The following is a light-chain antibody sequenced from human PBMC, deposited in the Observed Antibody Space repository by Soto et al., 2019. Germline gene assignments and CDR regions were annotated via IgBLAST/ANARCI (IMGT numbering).Light chain of an antibody. Sequence: IQLTQSPSSLSASVGDRVTITCRASQGISSFLAWYQQKPGKAPKLLIYGGSTLLSGVPSRFSGSGSGTDFTLTIGSLQPEDLATYYCQQLNSFPIPFGPGTKVDIK. CDR2: GGS. CDR1: QGISSF. V-gene: IGKV1-9*01. CDR3: QQLNSFPIP. J-gene: IGKJ3*01.